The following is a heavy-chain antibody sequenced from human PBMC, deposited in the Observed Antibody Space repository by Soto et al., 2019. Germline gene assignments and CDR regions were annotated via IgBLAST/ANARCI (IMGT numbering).Heavy chain of an antibody. V-gene: IGHV1-18*04. Sequence: ASVQASCKASRDTFTSYGIAWVRQASGKGVEWMGWISGNNGNTNHAPKLQGRVTMTTDTSTTTAYMELRSLRSDDTAVYYCARGHLRSSSSVYYYDMDVWGQGTTVTVSS. CDR1: RDTFTSYG. J-gene: IGHJ6*02. CDR3: ARGHLRSSSSVYYYDMDV. CDR2: ISGNNGNT. D-gene: IGHD6-6*01.